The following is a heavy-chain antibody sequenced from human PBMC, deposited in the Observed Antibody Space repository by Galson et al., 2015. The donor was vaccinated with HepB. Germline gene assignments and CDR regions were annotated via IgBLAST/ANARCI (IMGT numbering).Heavy chain of an antibody. CDR3: AKDIEVRGVIGDNIDY. CDR1: GFTFSNAW. D-gene: IGHD3-10*01. J-gene: IGHJ4*02. V-gene: IGHV3-15*05. Sequence: SLRLSCAASGFTFSNAWMSWVRQAPGKGLEWVGRIKSKTDGGTTDYAAPVKGRFTISRDNAKNSLYLQMNSLRAEDTALYYCAKDIEVRGVIGDNIDYWGQGTLVTVSS. CDR2: IKSKTDGGTT.